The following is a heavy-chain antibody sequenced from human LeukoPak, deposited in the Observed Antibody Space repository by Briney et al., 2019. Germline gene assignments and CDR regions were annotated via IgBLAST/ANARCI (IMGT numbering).Heavy chain of an antibody. CDR3: ARYSAYGSGSYSPLFDY. V-gene: IGHV3-11*04. Sequence: PGGSLRLSCAASGFTFSDYYMSWIRQAPGKGLEWVSYISSSGSTIYYADSVKGRFTISRDNAKNSLYLQMNSLRAEDTAVYYCARYSAYGSGSYSPLFDYWGQGTLVTVSS. CDR1: GFTFSDYY. J-gene: IGHJ4*02. D-gene: IGHD3-10*01. CDR2: ISSSGSTI.